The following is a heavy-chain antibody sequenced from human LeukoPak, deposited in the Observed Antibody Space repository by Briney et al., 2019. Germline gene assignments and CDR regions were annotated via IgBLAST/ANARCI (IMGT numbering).Heavy chain of an antibody. CDR2: IRYDGSNK. V-gene: IGHV3-30*02. D-gene: IGHD6-13*01. CDR3: ASTIAAAGSPKYYYYYMDV. Sequence: GSLRLSCAASGFTFSSYGMHWVRQAPGKGLEWVAFIRYDGSNKYYADSVKGRFTISRDNSKNTLYLQMNSLRAEDTAVYYCASTIAAAGSPKYYYYYMDVWGKGTTVTISS. CDR1: GFTFSSYG. J-gene: IGHJ6*03.